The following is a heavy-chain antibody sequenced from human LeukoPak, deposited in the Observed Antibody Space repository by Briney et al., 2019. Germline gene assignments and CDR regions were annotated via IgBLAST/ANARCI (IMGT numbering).Heavy chain of an antibody. J-gene: IGHJ3*02. V-gene: IGHV1-69*04. CDR2: IMSIVGKP. CDR1: GGTLSRYA. CDR3: ARGNREMLSDYGDYPDAFDM. D-gene: IGHD4-17*01. Sequence: SGKVSCKASGGTLSRYAINWVRQAPGQGNEWMGRIMSIVGKPNYAQKSQGRVTITADKSTSTAYMELSSLRTEDTAVYYCARGNREMLSDYGDYPDAFDMWGQGTLVSVSA.